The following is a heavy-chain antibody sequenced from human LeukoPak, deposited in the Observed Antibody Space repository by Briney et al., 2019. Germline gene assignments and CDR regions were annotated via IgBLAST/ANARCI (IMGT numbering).Heavy chain of an antibody. Sequence: ASVKVSCKVSGYSLTELSMHWLRQAPGKGLEWMGSFDPEHGDTIYAQRLQGRVTMTEDTSTDTAYMELSSLRSEDTAVYYCATEDLIAAVDTVPDYGGQGTLVTVSS. CDR2: FDPEHGDT. J-gene: IGHJ4*02. V-gene: IGHV1-24*01. CDR1: GYSLTELS. CDR3: ATEDLIAAVDTVPDY. D-gene: IGHD6-13*01.